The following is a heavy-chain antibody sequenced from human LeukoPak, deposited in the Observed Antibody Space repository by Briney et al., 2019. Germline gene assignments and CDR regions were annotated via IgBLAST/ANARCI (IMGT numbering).Heavy chain of an antibody. CDR3: AKDIVSGWLPRALDY. Sequence: GGSLRLSCAASGFTFSSYGMHWVRQAPGKGLEWVAVISYDGSNKYYADSVKGRFTISRDNSKNTLYLQMNSLRAEDTAVYYCAKDIVSGWLPRALDYWGQGTLVTVSS. J-gene: IGHJ4*02. CDR1: GFTFSSYG. CDR2: ISYDGSNK. D-gene: IGHD6-19*01. V-gene: IGHV3-30*18.